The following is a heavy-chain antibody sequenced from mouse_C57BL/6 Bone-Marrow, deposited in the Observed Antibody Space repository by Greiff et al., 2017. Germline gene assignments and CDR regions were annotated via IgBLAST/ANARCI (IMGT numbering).Heavy chain of an antibody. CDR3: ARLLRKYFDY. Sequence: EVNGGESGGELVKAGRVLKLPCAAPGITFSSYGMSLVRQTPDKRLEWVATISSGGSYTYYPDSVKGRFTISRDNAKNTLYLQMSSLKSEDTAMYYCARLLRKYFDYWGQGTTLTVSS. V-gene: IGHV5-6*01. J-gene: IGHJ2*01. CDR2: ISSGGSYT. D-gene: IGHD2-3*01. CDR1: GITFSSYG.